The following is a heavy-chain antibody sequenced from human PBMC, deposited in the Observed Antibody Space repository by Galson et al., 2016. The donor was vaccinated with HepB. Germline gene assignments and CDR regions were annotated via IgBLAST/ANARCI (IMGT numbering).Heavy chain of an antibody. CDR3: ATFPSLWSGFYTGSDRKAFDF. V-gene: IGHV1-2*02. CDR2: INHNSGGT. J-gene: IGHJ4*02. D-gene: IGHD3-3*01. Sequence: SVKVSCKASGYTFTGYYIHWVRQAPGQGLQWMGWINHNSGGTTYAQNLQGRVTMTTDTSINTAYMELSRLRSDDTAVDYWATFPSLWSGFYTGSDRKAFDFWGQGTLVTVSS. CDR1: GYTFTGYY.